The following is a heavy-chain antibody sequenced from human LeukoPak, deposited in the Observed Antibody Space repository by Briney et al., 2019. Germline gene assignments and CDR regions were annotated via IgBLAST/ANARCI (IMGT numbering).Heavy chain of an antibody. V-gene: IGHV3-30-3*01. D-gene: IGHD3-10*01. Sequence: GRSLRHSCAASGFIFSSYAVHWVRQAPGKGLEWVAVISYDGNNKYYADSVKRRFTISRDNSKNTLYLQMNSLIAYDTAVYYCVRITVRGVEDDYWGQGTLVTVSS. CDR3: VRITVRGVEDDY. CDR2: ISYDGNNK. CDR1: GFIFSSYA. J-gene: IGHJ4*02.